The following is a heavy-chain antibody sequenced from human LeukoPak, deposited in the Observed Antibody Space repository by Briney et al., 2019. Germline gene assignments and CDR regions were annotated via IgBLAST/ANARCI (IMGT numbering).Heavy chain of an antibody. D-gene: IGHD1-26*01. Sequence: GGSLRLSCAASGFTFSSYSMNWVRQAPGKGLAWVSSISSSSSYIYYADSVKGRFTISRDNAKNSLYLQMNSLRAEDTAVYYCARVVGATSGSGDYWGQGTLVTVSS. J-gene: IGHJ4*02. CDR2: ISSSSSYI. CDR1: GFTFSSYS. V-gene: IGHV3-21*01. CDR3: ARVVGATSGSGDY.